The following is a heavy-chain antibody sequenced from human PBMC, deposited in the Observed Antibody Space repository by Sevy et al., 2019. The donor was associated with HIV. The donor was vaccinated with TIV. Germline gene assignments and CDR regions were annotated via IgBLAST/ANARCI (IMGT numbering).Heavy chain of an antibody. D-gene: IGHD3-10*01. Sequence: GGSLRLSCAASGFTFSDYYMSWIRQAPGKGLEWVSYISSSGSTIYYADSVKGRFTISRDDSKNTLYLQMNSLKTEDTAVYYCTTGGLWFGELLPYYFDYWGQGTLVTVSS. V-gene: IGHV3-11*01. CDR3: TTGGLWFGELLPYYFDY. J-gene: IGHJ4*02. CDR2: ISSSGSTI. CDR1: GFTFSDYY.